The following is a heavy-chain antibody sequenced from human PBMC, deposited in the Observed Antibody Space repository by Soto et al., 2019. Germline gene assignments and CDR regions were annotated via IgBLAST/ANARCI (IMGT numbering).Heavy chain of an antibody. V-gene: IGHV5-51*01. CDR3: ARSEGGSYYYYGMDV. CDR2: IYPGDSDT. CDR1: GYSFTSYW. Sequence: GASLQISCKGSGYSFTSYWIGWVRQMPGKGLEWMGIIYPGDSDTRYSPSFQGQVTISADKSISTAYLQWSSLKASDTAMYYCARSEGGSYYYYGMDVWGQGTTVTVSS. J-gene: IGHJ6*02. D-gene: IGHD1-26*01.